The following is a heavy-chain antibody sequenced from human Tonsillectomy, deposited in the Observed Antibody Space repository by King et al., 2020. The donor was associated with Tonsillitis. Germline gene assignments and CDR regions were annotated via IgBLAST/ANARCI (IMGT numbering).Heavy chain of an antibody. D-gene: IGHD1-1*01. CDR3: ARDGTERSGNWFDP. CDR2: ISSSSSYI. Sequence: VQLVESGGGLVKPGGSLRLSCAASGFTFRSYSMNWVRQAPGKGLEWVSSISSSSSYIYYADSVKGRFTISRDNAKNSLYLQMNSPRAEDTAVYYCARDGTERSGNWFDPWGQGTLVTVSS. V-gene: IGHV3-21*01. CDR1: GFTFRSYS. J-gene: IGHJ5*02.